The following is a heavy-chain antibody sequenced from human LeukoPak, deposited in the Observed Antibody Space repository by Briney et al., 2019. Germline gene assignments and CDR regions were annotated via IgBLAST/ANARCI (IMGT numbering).Heavy chain of an antibody. CDR3: AKDFGVTYYDFWSGDVDY. Sequence: GGSLRLSCAASGFTFSSYAMSWVRQAPGKGLEWVSAISGSGGSTYYADSVKGRFTISRDNSKNTLYLQMNSLRAEDTAVYYCAKDFGVTYYDFWSGDVDYRGQGTLVTVSS. J-gene: IGHJ4*02. CDR2: ISGSGGST. D-gene: IGHD3-3*01. V-gene: IGHV3-23*01. CDR1: GFTFSSYA.